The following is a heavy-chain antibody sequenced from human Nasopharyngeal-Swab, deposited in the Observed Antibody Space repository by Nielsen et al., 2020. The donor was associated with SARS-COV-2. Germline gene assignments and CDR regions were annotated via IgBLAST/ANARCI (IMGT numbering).Heavy chain of an antibody. Sequence: GESLKISCAASGFTFNNAWMSWLRQAPGKGLEWVGRIYSKTDGGTTDYAAPVKGRFTISRDDSKNTLYLQMNSLKTEDTAVYYCTTEEVGAYGAEYFQHWGQSTLVTVSS. D-gene: IGHD3-16*01. V-gene: IGHV3-15*01. CDR1: GFTFNNAW. CDR2: IYSKTDGGTT. CDR3: TTEEVGAYGAEYFQH. J-gene: IGHJ1*01.